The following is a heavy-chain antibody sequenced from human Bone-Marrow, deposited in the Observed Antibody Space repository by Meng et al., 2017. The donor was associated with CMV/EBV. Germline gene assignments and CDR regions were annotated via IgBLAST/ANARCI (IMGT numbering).Heavy chain of an antibody. J-gene: IGHJ4*02. D-gene: IGHD2-8*01. V-gene: IGHV3-49*04. Sequence: GGSLRLSCAASGFAFSNYWMTWVRQAPGKGLEWVSFIRTKASDETTAYAASVKGRFTISRDDSKSIAYLLMNSLKTEDKAVYYCTSFAPYCSNGVCTFDNWGQGTLVTVSS. CDR3: TSFAPYCSNGVCTFDN. CDR1: GFAFSNYW. CDR2: IRTKASDETT.